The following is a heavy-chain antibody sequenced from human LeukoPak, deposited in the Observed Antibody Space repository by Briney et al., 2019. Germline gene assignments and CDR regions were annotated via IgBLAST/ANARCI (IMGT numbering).Heavy chain of an antibody. D-gene: IGHD3-10*01. CDR2: IYYSGGT. CDR3: ARDEYYGSENAFDI. J-gene: IGHJ3*02. Sequence: PSETLSLTCTVSGGSISSYYWSWIRQPPGKGLEWIGYIYYSGGTNYNPSLKSRVTISVDTSKNQFSLKLSSVTAADTAVYYCARDEYYGSENAFDIWGQGTMVTVSS. V-gene: IGHV4-59*01. CDR1: GGSISSYY.